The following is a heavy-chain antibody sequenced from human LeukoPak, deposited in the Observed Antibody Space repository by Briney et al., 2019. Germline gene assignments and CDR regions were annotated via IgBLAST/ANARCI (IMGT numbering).Heavy chain of an antibody. CDR1: GYTFTAYY. CDR2: INPNSGGT. V-gene: IGHV1-2*02. Sequence: ASVKVSCKASGYTFTAYYMHWVRQAPGQGLEWMGWINPNSGGTNYAQKFQGRVTMTRDTSISTAYMELSRLRSDDTAVYYCARDHQAYCGGDCYSPFDYWGQGTLVTVSS. J-gene: IGHJ4*02. CDR3: ARDHQAYCGGDCYSPFDY. D-gene: IGHD2-21*02.